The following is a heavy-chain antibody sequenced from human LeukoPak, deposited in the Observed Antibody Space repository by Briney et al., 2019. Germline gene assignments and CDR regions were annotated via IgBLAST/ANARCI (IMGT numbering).Heavy chain of an antibody. D-gene: IGHD3-3*01. CDR1: EFTFSSYS. Sequence: SGGSLRLSCAASEFTFSSYSMNWVRQAPGKGLEWVSYITNSGNSKSYADSVKGRFTISRDNTKNSLYLQMNGLRAEDTAVYYCASSGFLEWSSFDYWGQGTLVTVSS. J-gene: IGHJ4*02. V-gene: IGHV3-48*01. CDR3: ASSGFLEWSSFDY. CDR2: ITNSGNSK.